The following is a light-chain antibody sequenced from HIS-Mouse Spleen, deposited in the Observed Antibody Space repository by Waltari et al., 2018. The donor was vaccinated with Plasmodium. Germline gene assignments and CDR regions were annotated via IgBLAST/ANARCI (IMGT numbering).Light chain of an antibody. CDR2: QDT. CDR3: QAWDSSTVV. CDR1: TLGDKY. V-gene: IGLV3-1*01. Sequence: SYELTQPPSVSVSPGQTASIPCSGATLGDKYACWYQQKPGQSPVRVIYQDTKRPTGIPERFSGSNSGNTATLTISGTQAMDEADYYCQAWDSSTVVFGGGTKLTVL. J-gene: IGLJ2*01.